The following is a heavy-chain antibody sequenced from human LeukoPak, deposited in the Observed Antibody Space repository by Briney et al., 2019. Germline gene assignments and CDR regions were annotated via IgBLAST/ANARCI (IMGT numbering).Heavy chain of an antibody. CDR1: GFTFSDYS. D-gene: IGHD3-3*01. CDR2: ISGSSTTI. Sequence: GSLRLSCAASGFTFSDYSINWVRQAPGKGLDWVSYISGSSTTIYYADSVKGRFSISRDNAENSLYLQMNSLRAEDTAVYYCAGMGGGYDFWSGIRGYFDYWGQGTLVTVSS. V-gene: IGHV3-48*04. CDR3: AGMGGGYDFWSGIRGYFDY. J-gene: IGHJ4*02.